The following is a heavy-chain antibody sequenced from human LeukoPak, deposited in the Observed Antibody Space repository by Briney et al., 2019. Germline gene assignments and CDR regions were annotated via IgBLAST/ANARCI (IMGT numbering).Heavy chain of an antibody. CDR1: GFTFSSYG. CDR3: ASPLLFQEYGDYV. Sequence: QPGGSLRLSCAASGFTFSSYGMHWVRQAPGKGLEWVAVISYDGSNKYYADSVKGRFTISRDNSKNTLYLQMNSLRAEDTAVYYCASPLLFQEYGDYVWGQGTLVTVSS. J-gene: IGHJ4*02. D-gene: IGHD4-17*01. V-gene: IGHV3-30*03. CDR2: ISYDGSNK.